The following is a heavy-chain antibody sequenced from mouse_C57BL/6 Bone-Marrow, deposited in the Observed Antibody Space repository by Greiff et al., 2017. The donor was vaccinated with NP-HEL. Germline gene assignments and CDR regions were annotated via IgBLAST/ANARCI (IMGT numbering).Heavy chain of an antibody. CDR3: ARRDADY. J-gene: IGHJ2*01. V-gene: IGHV1-7*01. Sequence: QAPLQQSLSPPSPPFASVNLSCKASGYTFTSYWMHWVKQRPGQGLEWIGYINPSSGYTKYNQKFKDKATLTADKSSSTAYMQLSSLTYEESAVYYCARRDADYWGQGTTLTVSS. CDR2: INPSSGYT. CDR1: GYTFTSYW.